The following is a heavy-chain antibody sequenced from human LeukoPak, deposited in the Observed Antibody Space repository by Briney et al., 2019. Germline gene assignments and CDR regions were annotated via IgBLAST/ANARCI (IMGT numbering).Heavy chain of an antibody. CDR3: ARHLSGSYSGYYFDY. Sequence: LGESLKISCKGFGYSFTTYWIGWVRQMPGKGLEWMGIIYPGDSDTRYSPSFQGQVTISADKSISTAYLQWSSLKASDTAMYYCARHLSGSYSGYYFDYWGQGTLVTVSS. D-gene: IGHD1-26*01. CDR1: GYSFTTYW. J-gene: IGHJ4*02. V-gene: IGHV5-51*01. CDR2: IYPGDSDT.